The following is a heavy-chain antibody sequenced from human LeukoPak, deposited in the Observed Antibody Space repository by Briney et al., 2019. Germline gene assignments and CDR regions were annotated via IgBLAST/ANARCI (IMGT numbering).Heavy chain of an antibody. CDR1: GFTFSTYA. Sequence: GGSLRLSCAASGFTFSTYAMSWVRQAPGKGLEWVSGVTGTGDRTLYSDSVRGRFTISRDNFKNTLFLEMRRLRADDTAFYYCAKDLSNFGDLGYFDHWGQGDLVTVSS. CDR3: AKDLSNFGDLGYFDH. V-gene: IGHV3-23*01. J-gene: IGHJ5*02. D-gene: IGHD4-17*01. CDR2: VTGTGDRT.